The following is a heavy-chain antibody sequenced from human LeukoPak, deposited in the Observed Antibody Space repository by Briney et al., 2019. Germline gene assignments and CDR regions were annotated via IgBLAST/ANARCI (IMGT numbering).Heavy chain of an antibody. J-gene: IGHJ4*02. CDR3: ASGYCSGGSCLG. Sequence: GGSLRLSCAASGFTFSNYEMNWFRQAPGKGLEWVSYIINGGYTTYYADFVQGRFTISRDNAKNSLYLQMNSVRAEDTAVYYCASGYCSGGSCLGWGQGTLVTVSS. D-gene: IGHD2-15*01. CDR2: IINGGYTT. CDR1: GFTFSNYE. V-gene: IGHV3-48*03.